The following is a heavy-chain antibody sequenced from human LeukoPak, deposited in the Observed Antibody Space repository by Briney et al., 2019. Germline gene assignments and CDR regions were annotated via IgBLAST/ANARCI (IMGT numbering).Heavy chain of an antibody. CDR2: IYYSGST. D-gene: IGHD3-22*01. CDR3: ARVESQIDYYDSSGYLSNWFDP. V-gene: IGHV4-39*01. CDR1: GGSISSSSYY. Sequence: SETLSLTCTVSGGSISSSSYYWGWIRQPPGKGLEWIGSIYYSGSTYYNPSLKSRVTISVDTSKNQFSLKLSSVTAADTAVYYCARVESQIDYYDSSGYLSNWFDPWGQGTLVTVSS. J-gene: IGHJ5*02.